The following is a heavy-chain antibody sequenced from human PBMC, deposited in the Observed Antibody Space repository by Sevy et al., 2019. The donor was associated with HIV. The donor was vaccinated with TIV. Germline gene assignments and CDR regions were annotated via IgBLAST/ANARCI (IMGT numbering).Heavy chain of an antibody. V-gene: IGHV3-23*01. CDR2: ISGSGGST. CDR1: GFTFSSYA. J-gene: IGHJ6*02. D-gene: IGHD6-13*01. CDR3: AKARPPREYSSSWITFDYGMDV. Sequence: GGSLRLSCAAPGFTFSSYAMSWVRQAPGKGLEWVSAISGSGGSTYYADSVKGRFTISRDNSKNTLYLQMNSLRAEDTAVYYCAKARPPREYSSSWITFDYGMDVWGQGTTVTVSS.